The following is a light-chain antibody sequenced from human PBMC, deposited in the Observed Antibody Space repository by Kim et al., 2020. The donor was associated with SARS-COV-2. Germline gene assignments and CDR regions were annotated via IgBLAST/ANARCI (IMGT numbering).Light chain of an antibody. CDR2: RNN. CDR1: SNDAGNQG. Sequence: KTATVTCSGTSNDAGNQGAVWLQQNQGHPPKLLSDRNNDRPSGISERFSASRSGNSASLTITGPQPEDEADYCCSAWDTSLNAAIFGGGTQLTVL. V-gene: IGLV10-54*01. J-gene: IGLJ2*01. CDR3: SAWDTSLNAAI.